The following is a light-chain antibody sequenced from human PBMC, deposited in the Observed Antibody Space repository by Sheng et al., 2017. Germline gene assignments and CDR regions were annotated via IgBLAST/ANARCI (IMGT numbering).Light chain of an antibody. CDR1: QSISSY. J-gene: IGKJ3*01. V-gene: IGKV1-39*01. CDR2: AAS. Sequence: DIQMTQSPSSLSASVGDRVTITCRASQSISSYLNWYQQKPGKAPKLLIFAASSLQSGVPFRFSGSGSGTDFTLTISSLQPEDFATYYCQQSFSTPFTFGPGTKVEVK. CDR3: QQSFSTPFT.